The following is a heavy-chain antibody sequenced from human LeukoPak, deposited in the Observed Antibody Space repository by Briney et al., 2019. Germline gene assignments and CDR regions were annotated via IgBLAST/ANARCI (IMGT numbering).Heavy chain of an antibody. CDR1: GFTFSSYG. J-gene: IGHJ4*02. V-gene: IGHV3-30*02. CDR3: ARAGQWLPRGDY. Sequence: GGSLRLSCAASGFTFSSYGMHWVRQAPGKGLEWVAFIRYDGSNKYYADSVKGRFTISRDNSKNTLYLQMNSLRAEDTAVYYCARAGQWLPRGDYWGQGTLVTVSS. D-gene: IGHD6-19*01. CDR2: IRYDGSNK.